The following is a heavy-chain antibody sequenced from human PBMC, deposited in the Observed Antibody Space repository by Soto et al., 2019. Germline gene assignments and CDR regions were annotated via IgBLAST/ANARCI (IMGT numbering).Heavy chain of an antibody. Sequence: SETLSLTCTVSGGSISSYYWSWIRQPPGKGLEWIGYIYYSGSTNYNPSLKSRVTISVYTSKNQFSLKLSSVTAADTAVYYCSRDMIDFWSGYYFDYWGQGTLVTVSS. CDR3: SRDMIDFWSGYYFDY. D-gene: IGHD3-3*01. CDR2: IYYSGST. J-gene: IGHJ4*02. V-gene: IGHV4-59*01. CDR1: GGSISSYY.